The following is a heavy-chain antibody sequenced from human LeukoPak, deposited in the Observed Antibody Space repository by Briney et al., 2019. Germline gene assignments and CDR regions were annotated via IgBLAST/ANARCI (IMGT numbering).Heavy chain of an antibody. CDR1: GYSISSGYY. Sequence: PSETLSLTCTVSGYSISSGYYWGWIRQPPGKGLEWIGSIYHSGSTYYNPSLKSRVTISVDTSKNQFSLKLSSVTAADTAVYYCARKNYYYDSSGYFILSDWFDPWGQGTLVTVSS. CDR2: IYHSGST. CDR3: ARKNYYYDSSGYFILSDWFDP. V-gene: IGHV4-38-2*02. J-gene: IGHJ5*02. D-gene: IGHD3-22*01.